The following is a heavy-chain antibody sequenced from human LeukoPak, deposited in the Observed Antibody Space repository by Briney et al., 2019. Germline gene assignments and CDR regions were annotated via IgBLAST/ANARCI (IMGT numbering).Heavy chain of an antibody. D-gene: IGHD6-19*01. CDR3: ARDPMDSSGWYRDAFDI. Sequence: GGSLRLSCAASGFTVSSNYMSWVRQAPGKGLEWVSVIYSGGSTYYAASVKGRFTISRDNSKNTLYLQMNSLRAEDAAVYCCARDPMDSSGWYRDAFDIWGQGTMVTVSS. CDR2: IYSGGST. V-gene: IGHV3-53*01. CDR1: GFTVSSNY. J-gene: IGHJ3*02.